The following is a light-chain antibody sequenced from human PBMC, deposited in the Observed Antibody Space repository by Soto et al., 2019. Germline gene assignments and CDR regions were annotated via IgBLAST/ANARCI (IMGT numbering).Light chain of an antibody. CDR2: WAS. Sequence: DIVMTQSPDSLAVSLGERATINCKSSQSVLHSSNKQNYLAWYQQKPGQPPKLLIYWASTRESGVPDRFSGSGSGTDFTLNISSLQAEDVAVYYCQQYYTTPRTFGQGTKLELK. V-gene: IGKV4-1*01. CDR3: QQYYTTPRT. CDR1: QSVLHSSNKQNY. J-gene: IGKJ2*01.